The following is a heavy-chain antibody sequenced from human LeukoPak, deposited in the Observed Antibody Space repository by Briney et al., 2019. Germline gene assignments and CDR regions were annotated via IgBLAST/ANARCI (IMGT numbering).Heavy chain of an antibody. CDR1: GFTFSSYA. CDR2: ISRNGGST. Sequence: GGSLRLSCAASGFTFSSYAMHWVRQAPGKGLEYVSAISRNGGSTYYANSVKGRFTISRDNSKNTLYLQMNSLRAEDTAVYYCAGGSSIDYWGQGTLVTVSS. CDR3: AGGSSIDY. J-gene: IGHJ4*02. D-gene: IGHD6-13*01. V-gene: IGHV3-64*01.